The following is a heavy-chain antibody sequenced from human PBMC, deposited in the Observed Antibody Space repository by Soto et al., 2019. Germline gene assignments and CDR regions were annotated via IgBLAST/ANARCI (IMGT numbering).Heavy chain of an antibody. CDR1: GYTFTDYY. J-gene: IGHJ4*02. CDR3: ARDGPHITIFGYGDY. Sequence: GASVKVSCKASGYTFTDYYMHWVRQAPGQGLEWMGWINPNSGGTNYAQKFQGWVTMTRDTSISTAYMELSRLRSDDTAVYYCARDGPHITIFGYGDYWGQGNLVTVSS. V-gene: IGHV1-2*04. D-gene: IGHD3-3*01. CDR2: INPNSGGT.